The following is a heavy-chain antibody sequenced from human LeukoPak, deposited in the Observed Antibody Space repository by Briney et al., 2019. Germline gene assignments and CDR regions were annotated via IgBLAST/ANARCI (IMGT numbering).Heavy chain of an antibody. D-gene: IGHD4-11*01. Sequence: GASVKVSCTVSGYTLTELSMHWVRQAPGKGLEWMGGFDPEDGETIYAQKFQGRVTMTEDTSTDTAYMELSSLRSEDTAVYYCATDLENSNSLFDYWGQGTLVTVSS. J-gene: IGHJ4*02. CDR1: GYTLTELS. CDR3: ATDLENSNSLFDY. CDR2: FDPEDGET. V-gene: IGHV1-24*01.